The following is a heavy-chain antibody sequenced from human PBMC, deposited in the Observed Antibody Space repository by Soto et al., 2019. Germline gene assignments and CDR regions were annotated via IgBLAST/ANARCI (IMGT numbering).Heavy chain of an antibody. CDR2: VRSGAGGT. V-gene: IGHV3-23*01. J-gene: IGHJ6*02. Sequence: WGSHRLCSAASGFNVGGSAVGGVRQAPGKGLEWVSTVRSGAGGTYYADSVKGRFTISRDTSKNTLYLQMNSLRAEDTAVYYCAKAGTGWNHMAVWGQGTTVTVSS. CDR1: GFNVGGSA. CDR3: AKAGTGWNHMAV. D-gene: IGHD3-9*01.